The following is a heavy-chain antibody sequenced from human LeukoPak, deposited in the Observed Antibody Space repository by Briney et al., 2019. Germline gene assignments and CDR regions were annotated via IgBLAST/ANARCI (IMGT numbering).Heavy chain of an antibody. V-gene: IGHV3-30-3*01. CDR2: ISYDGSNK. J-gene: IGHJ4*02. CDR1: GFTFSSYA. CDR3: AKGSIRGTMVRGVIDPYYFDY. D-gene: IGHD3-10*01. Sequence: GGSLRLSCAASGFTFSSYAMHWVRQAPGKGLEWVAVISYDGSNKYYADSVKGRFTISRDNSKNTLYLQMNSLRAEDTAVYYCAKGSIRGTMVRGVIDPYYFDYWGQGTLVTVSS.